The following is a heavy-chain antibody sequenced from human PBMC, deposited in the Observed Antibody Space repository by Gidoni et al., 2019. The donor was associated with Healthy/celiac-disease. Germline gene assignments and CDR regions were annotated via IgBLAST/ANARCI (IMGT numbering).Heavy chain of an antibody. V-gene: IGHV3-48*02. D-gene: IGHD3-10*01. Sequence: EVQLVESGGGLVQPGGSLRISCAASGFTFSSYSMNWVRQAPGKGLEWVSYISSSSSTIYDADSVKGQFTISGDNAKNSLYLQMNSLRDEDTAVYYCAREPLEGLYYGSGFSAFDIWGQGTMVTVSS. J-gene: IGHJ3*02. CDR2: ISSSSSTI. CDR1: GFTFSSYS. CDR3: AREPLEGLYYGSGFSAFDI.